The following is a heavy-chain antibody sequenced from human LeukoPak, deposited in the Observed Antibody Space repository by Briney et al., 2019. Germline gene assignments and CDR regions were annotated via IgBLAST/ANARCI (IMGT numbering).Heavy chain of an antibody. J-gene: IGHJ4*02. D-gene: IGHD6-13*01. CDR1: GGSISNYY. Sequence: SETLSLTCTVSGGSISNYYWSWIRQPPGKGLEWIGYIYYSGSSNYSPSLKSRVTISVDTSKNQFSLKLSSVTAADTAVYYCARHWETSSWYVDYWGQGTLVTVSS. CDR3: ARHWETSSWYVDY. CDR2: IYYSGSS. V-gene: IGHV4-59*08.